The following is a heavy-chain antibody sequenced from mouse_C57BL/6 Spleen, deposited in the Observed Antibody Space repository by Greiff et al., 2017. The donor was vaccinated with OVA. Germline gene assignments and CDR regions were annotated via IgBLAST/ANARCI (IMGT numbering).Heavy chain of an antibody. CDR2: IYPRSGNT. CDR3: ARENYDYDVFAY. Sequence: QVQLKESGAELARPGASVKLSCKASGYTFTSYGISWVKQRTGQGLEWIGEIYPRSGNTYYNEKFKGKATLTADKSSSTAYMELRSLTSEDSAVYFCARENYDYDVFAYWGQGTLVTVSA. D-gene: IGHD2-4*01. J-gene: IGHJ3*01. V-gene: IGHV1-81*01. CDR1: GYTFTSYG.